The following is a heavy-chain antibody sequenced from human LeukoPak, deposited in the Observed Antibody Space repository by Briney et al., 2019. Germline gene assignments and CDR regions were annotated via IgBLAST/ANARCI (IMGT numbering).Heavy chain of an antibody. CDR1: GFTFSSYA. D-gene: IGHD3-22*01. CDR2: ISGSGGST. V-gene: IGHV3-23*01. J-gene: IGHJ3*02. CDR3: AKDQYYDSGSSGAFDI. Sequence: GGSLRLSCAASGFTFSSYAMSWVRQAPGKGLEWVSAISGSGGSTYYADSVKGRFTISRDNSKNTLYLQMNSLRAEDTAVYYCAKDQYYDSGSSGAFDIWGQGTMVTVSS.